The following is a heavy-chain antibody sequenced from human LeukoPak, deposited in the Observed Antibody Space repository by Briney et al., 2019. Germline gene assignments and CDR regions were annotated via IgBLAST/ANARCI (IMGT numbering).Heavy chain of an antibody. Sequence: PGGSLRLSCAASGFTFSSYAMSWVRQAPGKGLEWVSAISGSGGSTYYADSVKGRFTISRDNSKNTLYLQMNSLRAEDTAVYYCAKSLAGSSSHGAAFDIWGQGTMVTVSS. CDR3: AKSLAGSSSHGAAFDI. J-gene: IGHJ3*02. CDR2: ISGSGGST. D-gene: IGHD2-2*01. V-gene: IGHV3-23*01. CDR1: GFTFSSYA.